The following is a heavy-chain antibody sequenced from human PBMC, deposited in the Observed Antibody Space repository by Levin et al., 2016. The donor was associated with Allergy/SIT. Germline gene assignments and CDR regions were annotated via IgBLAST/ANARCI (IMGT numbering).Heavy chain of an antibody. CDR3: ASQPQWLVRYYFDY. CDR1: GGSISSSSYY. Sequence: SETLSLTCTVSGGSISSSSYYWGWIRQPPGKGLEWIGSIYYSGSTYYNPSLKSRVTISVDTSKNQFSLKLSSVTAADTAVYYCASQPQWLVRYYFDYWGQGTLVTVSS. V-gene: IGHV4-39*01. CDR2: IYYSGST. D-gene: IGHD6-19*01. J-gene: IGHJ4*02.